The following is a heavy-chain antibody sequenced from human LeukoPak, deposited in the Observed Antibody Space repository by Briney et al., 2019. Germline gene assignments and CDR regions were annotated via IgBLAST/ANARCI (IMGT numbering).Heavy chain of an antibody. J-gene: IGHJ4*02. V-gene: IGHV4-59*01. CDR1: GGSISSYY. CDR2: IYYSGST. CDR3: ARGGSVGPYCTNGVCYWGGFDY. Sequence: SETLSLTCTVSGGSISSYYWSWIRQPPGKGREWIGYIYYSGSTNYNPSLKSRVTISVDTSKNQFSLKLSSVTAADTAVYYCARGGSVGPYCTNGVCYWGGFDYWGQGTLVTVSS. D-gene: IGHD2-8*01.